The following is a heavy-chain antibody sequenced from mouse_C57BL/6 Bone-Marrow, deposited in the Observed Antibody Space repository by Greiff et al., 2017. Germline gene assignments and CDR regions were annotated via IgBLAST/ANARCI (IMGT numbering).Heavy chain of an antibody. CDR1: GFTFSDYY. J-gene: IGHJ4*01. CDR3: ARERGLRRGGYAMDY. CDR2: INSDGSST. D-gene: IGHD2-4*01. V-gene: IGHV5-16*01. Sequence: EVQVVESEGGLVQPGSSMKLSCTASGFTFSDYYMAWVRQVPEKGLEWVANINSDGSSTYYLASLKSRFIISRDNAKNILYLQMSSLKSEDTATYYCARERGLRRGGYAMDYWGQGTSVTVSS.